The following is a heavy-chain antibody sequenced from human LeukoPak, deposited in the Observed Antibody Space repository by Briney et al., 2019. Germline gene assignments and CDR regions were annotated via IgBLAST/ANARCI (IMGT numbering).Heavy chain of an antibody. D-gene: IGHD5-18*01. CDR1: GYTFTGYY. V-gene: IGHV1-2*02. CDR3: ARVGYSYGADDDY. Sequence: ASVKVSCKASGYTFTGYYMHWVRQAPGQGLEWMGWINPNSGGTNYAQKFQGRVTMTRDTSFSTAYMELSRLRSDDTAVYYCARVGYSYGADDDYWGQGTLVTVSS. CDR2: INPNSGGT. J-gene: IGHJ4*02.